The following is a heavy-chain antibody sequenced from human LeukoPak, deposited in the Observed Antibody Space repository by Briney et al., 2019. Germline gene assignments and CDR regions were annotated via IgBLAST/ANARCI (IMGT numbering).Heavy chain of an antibody. D-gene: IGHD6-19*01. CDR3: ARGFWRWLGHYYYYGMDV. Sequence: SVKVSCKASGGTFSSYAISWVRQAPGQGLEWMGGIIPIFGTANCAQKFQGRVMITADESTSTAYMELGSLRSEDTAVYYCARGFWRWLGHYYYYGMDVWGQGTTVTVSS. CDR1: GGTFSSYA. J-gene: IGHJ6*02. V-gene: IGHV1-69*13. CDR2: IIPIFGTA.